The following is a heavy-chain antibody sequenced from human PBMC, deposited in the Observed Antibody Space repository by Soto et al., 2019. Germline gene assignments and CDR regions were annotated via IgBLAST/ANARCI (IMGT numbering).Heavy chain of an antibody. CDR3: ARGSYSYGRGYFDY. J-gene: IGHJ4*02. CDR1: GFTVSSNY. Sequence: EVQLVETGGGLIQPGGSLRLSCAASGFTVSSNYMSWVRQAPGKGLEWVSVIYSGGSTYYADSVKGRFTISRDNSKNTLYLQMNSLRAEDTAVYYCARGSYSYGRGYFDYWGQGTLVTVS. V-gene: IGHV3-53*02. D-gene: IGHD5-18*01. CDR2: IYSGGST.